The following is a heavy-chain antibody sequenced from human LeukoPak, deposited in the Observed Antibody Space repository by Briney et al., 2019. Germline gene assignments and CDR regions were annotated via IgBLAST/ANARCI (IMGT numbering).Heavy chain of an antibody. CDR3: ARAEGGSYYYFDF. D-gene: IGHD1-26*01. V-gene: IGHV1-46*01. CDR1: GYTFTNSF. J-gene: IGHJ4*02. CDR2: INPSGGTT. Sequence: ASVKVSCKASGYTFTNSFMHWVRQAPGQGLEWMGVINPSGGTTGYAQKFQGRVTVTRDTSTSTVYMELRSLRFEDTAVYYCARAEGGSYYYFDFWGQGALVTASS.